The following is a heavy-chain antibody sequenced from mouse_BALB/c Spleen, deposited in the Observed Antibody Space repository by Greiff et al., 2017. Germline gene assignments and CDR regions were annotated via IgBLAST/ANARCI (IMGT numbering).Heavy chain of an antibody. V-gene: IGHV5-9-3*01. J-gene: IGHJ2*01. CDR1: GFTFSSYA. CDR2: ISSGGSYT. CDR3: ARQGYGYLDY. D-gene: IGHD3-1*01. Sequence: EVQRVESGGGLVKPGGSLKLSCAASGFTFSSYAMSWVRQTPEKRLEWVATISSGGSYTYYPDSVKGRFTISRDNAKNTLYLQMSSLRSEDTAMYYCARQGYGYLDYWGQGTTLTVSS.